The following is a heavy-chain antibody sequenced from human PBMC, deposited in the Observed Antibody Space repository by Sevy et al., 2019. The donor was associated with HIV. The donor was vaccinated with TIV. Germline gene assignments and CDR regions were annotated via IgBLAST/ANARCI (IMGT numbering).Heavy chain of an antibody. CDR2: MKSKTDGGTT. Sequence: GGCLRLSCAASGFTFSIIYMNWVRQSPGKGLEWVGRMKSKTDGGTTDYAAPVKDRFTMSRDDSKNTLYLQMNSLNADDAAVYYCTTVGYTNWGSEAFDIWGQGTLVTVSS. CDR1: GFTFSIIY. D-gene: IGHD5-18*01. CDR3: TTVGYTNWGSEAFDI. V-gene: IGHV3-15*01. J-gene: IGHJ3*02.